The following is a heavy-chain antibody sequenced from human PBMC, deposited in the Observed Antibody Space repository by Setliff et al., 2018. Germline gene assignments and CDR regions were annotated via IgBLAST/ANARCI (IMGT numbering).Heavy chain of an antibody. V-gene: IGHV3-30*02. CDR2: VRFDGTYK. CDR1: GFTFNKYG. CDR3: AKVKKPLIRGSGFDC. J-gene: IGHJ4*02. D-gene: IGHD2-8*01. Sequence: PGGSLRLSCAASGFTFNKYGMHWVRQAPGKGLDWVASVRFDGTYKVYGDSVKGRFTISRDNSENTLFLQMTSLRPEDTGIYYCAKVKKPLIRGSGFDCWGRGTLVTVSS.